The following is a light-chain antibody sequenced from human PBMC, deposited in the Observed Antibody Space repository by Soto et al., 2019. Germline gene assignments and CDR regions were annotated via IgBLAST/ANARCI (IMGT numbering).Light chain of an antibody. CDR3: QQRKA. Sequence: GERATLSCRASRSVSSYLAWYQQKPGQAPRLLIYDASNRATGIPARFSGSGSGTDFTLTISSLEPEDFAVYYCQQRKAFGQGTKVDI. V-gene: IGKV3-11*01. CDR1: RSVSSY. CDR2: DAS. J-gene: IGKJ1*01.